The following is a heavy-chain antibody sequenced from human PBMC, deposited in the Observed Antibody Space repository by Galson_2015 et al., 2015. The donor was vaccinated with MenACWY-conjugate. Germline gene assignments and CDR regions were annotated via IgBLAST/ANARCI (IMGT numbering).Heavy chain of an antibody. CDR2: INHSGST. Sequence: SETLSLTCAVYGGSFSGYYWSWIRQPPGKGLEWIGEINHSGSTNYNPFLKSRVTISVDTSKNQFSLKLSSVTAADTAVYYCARHNYYEGVNAFDIWGQGTMVTVSS. CDR1: GGSFSGYY. CDR3: ARHNYYEGVNAFDI. D-gene: IGHD3-22*01. J-gene: IGHJ3*02. V-gene: IGHV4-34*01.